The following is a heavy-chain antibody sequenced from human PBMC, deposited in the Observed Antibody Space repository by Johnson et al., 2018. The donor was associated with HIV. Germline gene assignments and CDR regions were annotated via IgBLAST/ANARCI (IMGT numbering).Heavy chain of an antibody. CDR3: ARERPGYGGHDAFDI. V-gene: IGHV3-66*01. CDR1: GFTVSSNY. Sequence: VQLVESGGGLVKPGGSLRLSCAASGFTVSSNYMSWVRQAPGKGLEWVSVINSGGSTYYADSVKGRFTISRDNSKNTLYLQMNSLRAEDTAVYHCARERPGYGGHDAFDIWGQGTMVTVSS. J-gene: IGHJ3*02. D-gene: IGHD4-23*01. CDR2: INSGGST.